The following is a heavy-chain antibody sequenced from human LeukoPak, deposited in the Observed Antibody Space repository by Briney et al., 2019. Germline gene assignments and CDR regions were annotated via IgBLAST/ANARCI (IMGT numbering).Heavy chain of an antibody. CDR2: INSDGSST. CDR3: ARLRCDVGDCYSAGQNF. D-gene: IGHD2-21*02. V-gene: IGHV3-74*01. J-gene: IGHJ4*02. CDR1: GFTFSNAW. Sequence: GGSLRLSCAASGFTFSNAWMHWVRQAPGQGLVWVSRINSDGSSTSYADSVKGRFSISRDNARNTLYLQMNSLRAEDTAVYFCARLRCDVGDCYSAGQNFWGQGTLVTVSS.